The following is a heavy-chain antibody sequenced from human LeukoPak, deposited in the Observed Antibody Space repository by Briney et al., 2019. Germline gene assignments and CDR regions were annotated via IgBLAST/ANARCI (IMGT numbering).Heavy chain of an antibody. D-gene: IGHD2-15*01. CDR3: ARRGCNGGSCYGY. J-gene: IGHJ4*02. CDR1: GYSFPSYW. V-gene: IGHV5-51*01. CDR2: IYPGDSDT. Sequence: GESLKISCKGSGYSFPSYWIGWVRQMPGKGLEWMGIIYPGDSDTKYSPSFQGQVTISADKSISTAYLQWSSLEASDTAMYYCARRGCNGGSCYGYWGQGTLVTVSS.